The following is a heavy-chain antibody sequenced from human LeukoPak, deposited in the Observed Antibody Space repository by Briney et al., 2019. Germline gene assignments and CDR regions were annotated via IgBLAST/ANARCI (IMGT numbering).Heavy chain of an antibody. CDR2: INHSGST. D-gene: IGHD3-9*01. CDR1: GESFSGYY. J-gene: IGHJ6*02. CDR3: ARGYFDWLSLYYYYGMDV. V-gene: IGHV4-34*01. Sequence: SETLSLTCGVQGESFSGYYWSWIRQPPGKGLEWIGEINHSGSTNYNPFLKSRVTISVDTSKNQFSLKLSSVTAADTAVYYCARGYFDWLSLYYYYGMDVWGQGTTVTVSS.